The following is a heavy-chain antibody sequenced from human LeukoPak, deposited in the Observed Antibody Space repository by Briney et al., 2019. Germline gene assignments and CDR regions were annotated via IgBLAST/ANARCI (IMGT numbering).Heavy chain of an antibody. CDR1: GYTFTGYY. Sequence: ASVKVSCKASGYTFTGYYMHCVRQAPGQGLEWMGWINPNSGGTNYAQKFQGRVTMTRDTSISTAYMELSRLRSDDTAVYYCARVFYRYCSSTSCYNSGYYFDYWGQGTLVTVSS. J-gene: IGHJ4*02. CDR3: ARVFYRYCSSTSCYNSGYYFDY. CDR2: INPNSGGT. V-gene: IGHV1-2*02. D-gene: IGHD2-2*02.